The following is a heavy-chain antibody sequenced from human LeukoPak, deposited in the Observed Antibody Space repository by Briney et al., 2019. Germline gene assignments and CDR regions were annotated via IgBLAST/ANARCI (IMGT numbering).Heavy chain of an antibody. CDR2: INSDGSSL. V-gene: IGHV3-74*01. D-gene: IGHD1-26*01. Sequence: GGSLRLSCAASGFTFSSYWVQWVRQAPGKGLVWISRINSDGSSLSYADSVKGRLTISRDNAKNTVYLQMNSLRAEDTAVYYCARSRYTGSHFDYWGQGTLVTVSS. CDR3: ARSRYTGSHFDY. J-gene: IGHJ4*02. CDR1: GFTFSSYW.